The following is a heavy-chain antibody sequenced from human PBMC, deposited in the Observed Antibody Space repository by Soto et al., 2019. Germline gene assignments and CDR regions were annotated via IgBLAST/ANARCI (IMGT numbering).Heavy chain of an antibody. V-gene: IGHV3-9*01. CDR1: GFTFDDYA. Sequence: EVQLVESGGGLVQPGRSLRLSCAASGFTFDDYAMHWVRQAPGKGLEWVSGISWNSGSIGYADSVKGRFTISRDNAKNSLYLQMNSLRAEDTAVYYCAKDIVPSSSSWYYFDYWGQGTLVTVSS. J-gene: IGHJ4*02. CDR3: AKDIVPSSSSWYYFDY. CDR2: ISWNSGSI. D-gene: IGHD6-13*01.